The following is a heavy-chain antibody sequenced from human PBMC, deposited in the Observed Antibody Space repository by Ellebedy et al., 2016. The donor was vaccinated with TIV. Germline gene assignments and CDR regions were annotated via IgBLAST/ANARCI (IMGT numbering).Heavy chain of an antibody. CDR1: GFTFSSYA. J-gene: IGHJ5*02. Sequence: GESLKISCAASGFTFSSYAMNSVRQAPGKGLEWVSVISGRGSTTSYADSVKCRFSISRDNSKNTLYLQMNSLRAEDTAVYYCAKGGLPRGTSGYYYNDWFDPWGQGTLVTVSS. V-gene: IGHV3-23*01. CDR3: AKGGLPRGTSGYYYNDWFDP. CDR2: ISGRGSTT. D-gene: IGHD3-22*01.